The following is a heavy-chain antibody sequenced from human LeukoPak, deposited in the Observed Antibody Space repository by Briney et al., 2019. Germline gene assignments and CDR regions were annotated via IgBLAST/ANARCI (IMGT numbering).Heavy chain of an antibody. CDR1: GFTFTRYW. J-gene: IGHJ4*02. CDR3: ARDLGGIAGS. Sequence: GGPLRLSCAASGFTFTRYWMHWVRQVPGKGLDWVSRINEDGSITTHADSVRGRFTISRDNARDTLYLQMNSLRSEDTAVYYCARDLGGIAGSWGQGTLVTVSS. CDR2: INEDGSIT. V-gene: IGHV3-74*01. D-gene: IGHD1-26*01.